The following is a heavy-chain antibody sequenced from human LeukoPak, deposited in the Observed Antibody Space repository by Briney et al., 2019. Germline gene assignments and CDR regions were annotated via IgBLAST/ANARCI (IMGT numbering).Heavy chain of an antibody. CDR3: ARDDFWSGYYPSGDYNGMDV. CDR2: INPSDGST. V-gene: IGHV1-46*01. D-gene: IGHD3-3*01. J-gene: IGHJ6*02. Sequence: ASVTVSCKASGYTFTSYYMHWVRQAPGQGLEWVGIINPSDGSTKYTQKFQGRVAMTRDTSTSTVYMELSSLRSEDTAVYYCARDDFWSGYYPSGDYNGMDVWGQGTTVTVSS. CDR1: GYTFTSYY.